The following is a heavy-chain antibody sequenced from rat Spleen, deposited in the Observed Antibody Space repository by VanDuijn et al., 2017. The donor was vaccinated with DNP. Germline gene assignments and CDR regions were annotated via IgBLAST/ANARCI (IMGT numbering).Heavy chain of an antibody. Sequence: QVQLQQSGGELAKPGSSVKISCKASGYTFTDYYICWIKQTTGQGLETIGYIHAGSGGTNYNEKFKGKATLTVDKSSSTAFMQLSSLTPDDSAVYYCARGRPTTGFAYWGQGTLATVSS. J-gene: IGHJ3*01. CDR3: ARGRPTTGFAY. V-gene: IGHV1-43*01. D-gene: IGHD1-11*01. CDR2: IHAGSGGT. CDR1: GYTFTDYY.